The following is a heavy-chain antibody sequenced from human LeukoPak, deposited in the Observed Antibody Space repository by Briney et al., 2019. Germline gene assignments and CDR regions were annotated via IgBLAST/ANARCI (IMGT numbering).Heavy chain of an antibody. CDR2: INHSGST. CDR3: ARETYSNRNFDY. Sequence: SETLSLTCAVYGGSFSGYYWSWIRQPPGKGLEWIGEINHSGSTNYNPSLKSRVTISVDTSKNQFSLKLSSVTAADTAVYYCARETYSNRNFDYWGQGTLVTVSS. CDR1: GGSFSGYY. J-gene: IGHJ4*02. V-gene: IGHV4-34*01. D-gene: IGHD4-11*01.